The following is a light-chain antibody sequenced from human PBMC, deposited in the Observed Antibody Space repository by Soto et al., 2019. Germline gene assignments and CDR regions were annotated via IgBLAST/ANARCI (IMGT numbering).Light chain of an antibody. CDR2: EVS. Sequence: QSALTQPASVSGSPGQSITISCTGTSSDVGGYNYVSRYQQHPGKAPKLMIYEVSNRPSGVSNRFSGSKSGNTASLTISGLQAEDEADNYCSSYTSSSTLVFGTGTKLTVL. V-gene: IGLV2-14*01. J-gene: IGLJ1*01. CDR1: SSDVGGYNY. CDR3: SSYTSSSTLV.